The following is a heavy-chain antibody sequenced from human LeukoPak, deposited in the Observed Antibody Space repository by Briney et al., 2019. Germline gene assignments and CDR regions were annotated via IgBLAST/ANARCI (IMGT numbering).Heavy chain of an antibody. CDR2: IYYSGST. CDR3: ARQKGDYGDLYYFDY. V-gene: IGHV4-39*01. D-gene: IGHD4-17*01. J-gene: IGHJ4*02. Sequence: SETLSLTCTVSGGSISSSSYYWGWIRQPPGKGLEWIGSIYYSGSTYYNPSLKSRVTISEDTSKNQFSLKLSSVTAADTAVYYCARQKGDYGDLYYFDYWGQGTLVTVSS. CDR1: GGSISSSSYY.